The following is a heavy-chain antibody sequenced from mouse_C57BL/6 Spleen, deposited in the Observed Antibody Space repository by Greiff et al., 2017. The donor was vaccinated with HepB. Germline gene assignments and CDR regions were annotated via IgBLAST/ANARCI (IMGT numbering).Heavy chain of an antibody. CDR3: ARSYGNYVRDAMDY. V-gene: IGHV1-80*01. Sequence: QVQLKQSGAELVKPGASVKISCKASGYAFSSYWMNWVKQRPGKGLEWIGQIYPGDGDTNYNGKFKGKATLTADKSSSTAYMQLSSLTSEDSAVYFCARSYGNYVRDAMDYWGQGTSVTVSS. J-gene: IGHJ4*01. D-gene: IGHD2-1*01. CDR2: IYPGDGDT. CDR1: GYAFSSYW.